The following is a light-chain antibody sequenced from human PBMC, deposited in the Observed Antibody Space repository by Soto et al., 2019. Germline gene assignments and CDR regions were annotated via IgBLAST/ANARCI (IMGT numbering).Light chain of an antibody. J-gene: IGLJ3*02. CDR2: DNN. V-gene: IGLV1-51*01. CDR3: GPWDSSLSAWG. CDR1: SSNIGNNY. Sequence: QSVLTQPPSVSAAPGQKVTISCSGSSSNIGNNYVSWYQQLPGTAPKLLIYDNNKRPSGIPDRFSGSKSGTSATLGITGLQTGDEADYYCGPWDSSLSAWGFGGGTKLTVL.